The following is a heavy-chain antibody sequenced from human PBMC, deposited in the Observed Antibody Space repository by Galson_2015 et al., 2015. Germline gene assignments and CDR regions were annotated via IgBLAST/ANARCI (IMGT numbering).Heavy chain of an antibody. CDR3: ARGPWQVTMIEGWFDP. Sequence: SETLSLTCAVYGGSFSGYYWSWIRQPPGKGLEWIGEINHSGSTNYNPSLKSRVTISVDTSKNQFSLKLSSVTAADTAVYYCARGPWQVTMIEGWFDPWGQGTLVTVSS. CDR1: GGSFSGYY. CDR2: INHSGST. J-gene: IGHJ5*02. V-gene: IGHV4-34*01. D-gene: IGHD3-22*01.